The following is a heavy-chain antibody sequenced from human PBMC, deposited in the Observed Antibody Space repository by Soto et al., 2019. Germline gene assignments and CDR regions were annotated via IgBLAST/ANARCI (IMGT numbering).Heavy chain of an antibody. V-gene: IGHV3-48*02. Sequence: EVQLVESGGGLVQPGGSLRPSCAASGFTFSSYSMNWVRQAPGKGLEWVSYISSSSSTIYYADSVKGRFTISRDNAKDSLYLQMNSLRDEDSAVYYCARSGDSYDSSGYSYWGQGTLVTVSS. CDR2: ISSSSSTI. CDR3: ARSGDSYDSSGYSY. CDR1: GFTFSSYS. J-gene: IGHJ4*02. D-gene: IGHD3-22*01.